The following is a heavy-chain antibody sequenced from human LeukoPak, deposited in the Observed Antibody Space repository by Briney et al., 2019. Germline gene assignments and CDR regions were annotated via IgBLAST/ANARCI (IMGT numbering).Heavy chain of an antibody. V-gene: IGHV4-59*01. J-gene: IGHJ4*02. D-gene: IGHD6-13*01. Sequence: SETLSLTCTVSGGSISGSYWSWIRQPPGKGLEWIGYIYYSGSTNYNPSLKSRVTILVDTSKNQFSLKLSSVTAADTAIYHCARDGDRMTWYGYFDSWGQGTLVTVSS. CDR2: IYYSGST. CDR3: ARDGDRMTWYGYFDS. CDR1: GGSISGSY.